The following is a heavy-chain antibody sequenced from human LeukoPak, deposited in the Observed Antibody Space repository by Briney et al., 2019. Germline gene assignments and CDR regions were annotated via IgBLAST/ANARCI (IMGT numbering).Heavy chain of an antibody. J-gene: IGHJ4*02. CDR3: AKGLRPPFGELFDY. D-gene: IGHD3-10*01. Sequence: GGSLRLSCAASGFTFSGYAMSWVRQAPGKGLEWVSAISGSGGSTYYADSVKGRFTISRDNSKNTLYLQMNSLRAEDTAVYYCAKGLRPPFGELFDYWGRGTLVTVSS. CDR1: GFTFSGYA. V-gene: IGHV3-23*01. CDR2: ISGSGGST.